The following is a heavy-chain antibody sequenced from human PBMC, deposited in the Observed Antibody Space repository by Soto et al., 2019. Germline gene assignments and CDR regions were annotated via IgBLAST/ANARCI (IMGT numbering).Heavy chain of an antibody. Sequence: SETVSLTCTVSGGAISGYYWTWIRQSAGKVLEWIGRIYSRGGTKYNPSLQSRVTMSMDTSKNQLYLKLTSMTAADTAVYYCAGDNNNWSWFYCWGQGTLVTVSS. CDR1: GGAISGYY. V-gene: IGHV4-4*07. CDR2: IYSRGGT. J-gene: IGHJ4*02. D-gene: IGHD1-1*01. CDR3: AGDNNNWSWFYC.